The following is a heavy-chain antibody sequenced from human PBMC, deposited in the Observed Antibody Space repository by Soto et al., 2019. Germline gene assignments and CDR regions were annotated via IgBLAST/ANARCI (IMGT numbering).Heavy chain of an antibody. V-gene: IGHV2-5*01. CDR2: IYWNDDK. Sequence: SGPTLVNPTQTLTLTCTFSGFSLSTSAVGVGWIRQPPGKALEWLALIYWNDDKRYSPSLKNRLTITKDTSKNQVVLTMTNMDPMDTATYYCTRRRAGLNDVWGQGTLVTVSS. J-gene: IGHJ4*02. CDR1: GFSLSTSAVG. D-gene: IGHD1-1*01. CDR3: TRRRAGLNDV.